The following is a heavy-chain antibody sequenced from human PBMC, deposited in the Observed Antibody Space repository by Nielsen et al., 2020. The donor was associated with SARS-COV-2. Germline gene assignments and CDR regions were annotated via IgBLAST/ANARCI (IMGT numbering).Heavy chain of an antibody. Sequence: ALRLSCAASGFTFSYYAMHWVRPAPGDGLAWVAVISYAVNTRYYADSVKGRFTISRDNSKNTLFLQVISLTPEDTALYYCAKDYGYYDTSGYYFDYWGQGTLVTVSS. J-gene: IGHJ4*02. V-gene: IGHV3-30*18. CDR3: AKDYGYYDTSGYYFDY. CDR1: GFTFSYYA. CDR2: ISYAVNTR. D-gene: IGHD3-22*01.